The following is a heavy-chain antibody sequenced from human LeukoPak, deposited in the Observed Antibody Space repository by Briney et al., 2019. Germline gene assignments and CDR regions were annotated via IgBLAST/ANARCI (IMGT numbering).Heavy chain of an antibody. Sequence: GESLKISCKGSGYSFTNYWVGWVRQMPEKGLEWMGFIYPGDSDTRYGPSFQGRVTISADKSISTAYLQWSSLKASDTAMYYCARPADAFALDYWGQGTLVTVSS. CDR1: GYSFTNYW. CDR3: ARPADAFALDY. J-gene: IGHJ4*02. D-gene: IGHD3-16*01. V-gene: IGHV5-51*01. CDR2: IYPGDSDT.